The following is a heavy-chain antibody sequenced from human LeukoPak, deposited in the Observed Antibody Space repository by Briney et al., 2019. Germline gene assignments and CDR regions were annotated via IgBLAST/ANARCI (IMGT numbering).Heavy chain of an antibody. CDR2: IKQDGSEK. J-gene: IGHJ4*02. V-gene: IGHV3-7*01. CDR1: GFTFSSYW. Sequence: GGSLRLSCAASGFTFSSYWMSWVRQAPGKGLEWVANIKQDGSEKYYVDSVKGRFTISRDNAKNSLYLQMNSLRAEDTAVYYCARSYDSSGYYRYFDYWGQGTLVTVSS. CDR3: ARSYDSSGYYRYFDY. D-gene: IGHD3-22*01.